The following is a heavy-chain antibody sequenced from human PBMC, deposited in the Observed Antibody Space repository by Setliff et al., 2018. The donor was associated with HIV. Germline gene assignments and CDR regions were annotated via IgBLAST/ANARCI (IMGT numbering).Heavy chain of an antibody. D-gene: IGHD2-8*01. V-gene: IGHV3-74*01. J-gene: IGHJ6*02. CDR3: ARPYTVWVYGMDL. CDR1: GFSFGNHW. CDR2: INSDGSIT. Sequence: GESLRPPCGASGFSFGNHWMYWVRQAPGKGLVWVSRINSDGSITDYADSVKGRFTISRDNAKNTLYMQMNSLRAEDTAVYYCARPYTVWVYGMDLWGQGTTVTVSS.